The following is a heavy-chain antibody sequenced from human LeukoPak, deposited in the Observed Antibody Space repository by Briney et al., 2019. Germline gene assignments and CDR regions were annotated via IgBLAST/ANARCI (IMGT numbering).Heavy chain of an antibody. CDR2: INPNSGGT. D-gene: IGHD5-18*01. V-gene: IGHV1-2*02. Sequence: ASVKVSCKASGYTFTGYYMHWVRQAPGQGLEWMGWINPNSGGTNYAQKFQGRVTMTRDTSISTAYMELSRLRSDDTAVCYCARDWPRGYSYAQTDYWGQGTLVTVSS. CDR1: GYTFTGYY. CDR3: ARDWPRGYSYAQTDY. J-gene: IGHJ4*02.